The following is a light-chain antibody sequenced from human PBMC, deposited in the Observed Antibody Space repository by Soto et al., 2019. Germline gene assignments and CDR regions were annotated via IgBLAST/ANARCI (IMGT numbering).Light chain of an antibody. Sequence: VMTQSPATLSVSPGARATLSCRASQSISTNLAWYRHKPGQPPSLVIYGAATRATGVPARFSGSGSGTQFTLTITSLQSDDFADYYRQQYNTWTGTFGQGTKVEIK. CDR3: QQYNTWTGT. J-gene: IGKJ1*01. V-gene: IGKV3-15*01. CDR2: GAA. CDR1: QSISTN.